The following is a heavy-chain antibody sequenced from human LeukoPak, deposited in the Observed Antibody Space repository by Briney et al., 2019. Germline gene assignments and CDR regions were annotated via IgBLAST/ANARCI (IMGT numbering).Heavy chain of an antibody. V-gene: IGHV3-30*02. CDR3: AKEREDSSSWYRDYFDY. CDR1: GFTFSSYG. D-gene: IGHD6-13*01. J-gene: IGHJ4*02. CDR2: IRYDGSNK. Sequence: GGSLRLSCAASGFTFSSYGTHWVRQAPGKGLEWVAFIRYDGSNKYYADSVKGRFTISRDNSKNTLYLQMNSLRAEDTAVYYCAKEREDSSSWYRDYFDYWGQGTLVTVSS.